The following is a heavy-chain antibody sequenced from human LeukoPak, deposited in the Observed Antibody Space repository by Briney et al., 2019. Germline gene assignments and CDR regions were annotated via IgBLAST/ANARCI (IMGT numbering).Heavy chain of an antibody. Sequence: SQTLSLTCAVSGGSISSGGYSWSWIRQPPGKGLEWIGYIYHSGSTYYNPSLKSRVTISVDRSKNQFSLKLSSVTAADTAVYYCASFSYYDILTGHGANWFDPWGQGTLVTVSS. V-gene: IGHV4-30-2*01. CDR1: GGSISSGGYS. CDR3: ASFSYYDILTGHGANWFDP. D-gene: IGHD3-9*01. CDR2: IYHSGST. J-gene: IGHJ5*02.